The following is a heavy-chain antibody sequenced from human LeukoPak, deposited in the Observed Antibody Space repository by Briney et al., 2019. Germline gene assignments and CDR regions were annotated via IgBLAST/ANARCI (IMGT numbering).Heavy chain of an antibody. CDR1: GYTLTELS. V-gene: IGHV1-24*01. J-gene: IGHJ4*02. CDR3: ATFGIQLWLYYFDY. CDR2: FDPEDGET. D-gene: IGHD5-18*01. Sequence: ASAKVSCKVSGYTLTELSMHWVRQAPGKGLEWMGGFDPEDGETIYAQKFQGRVTMTEDTSTDTAYMELSSLRSEDTAVYYCATFGIQLWLYYFDYWGQGTLVTVSS.